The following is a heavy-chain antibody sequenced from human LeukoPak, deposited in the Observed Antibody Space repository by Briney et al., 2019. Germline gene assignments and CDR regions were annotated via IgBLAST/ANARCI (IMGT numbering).Heavy chain of an antibody. V-gene: IGHV4-59*01. J-gene: IGHJ4*02. D-gene: IGHD6-13*01. CDR1: GGSISSYY. Sequence: SETLSLTCTVSGGSISSYYWSWIRQPPVKGLEWIGYIYYSGSTNYNPSLKSRVTISVDTSKNQFSLKLSSVTAADTAVYYCARVYMGAAAEWGQGTLVTVSS. CDR3: ARVYMGAAAE. CDR2: IYYSGST.